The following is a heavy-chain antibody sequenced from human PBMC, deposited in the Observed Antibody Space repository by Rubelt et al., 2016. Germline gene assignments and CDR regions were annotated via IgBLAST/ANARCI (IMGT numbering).Heavy chain of an antibody. CDR3: ARTKYQLLPYDY. D-gene: IGHD2-2*01. J-gene: IGHJ4*02. CDR2: INHSGST. CDR1: GGSFSGYY. Sequence: QVQLQQWGAGLLKPSETLSLTCAVYGGSFSGYYWSWIRQPPGKGLEWIGEINHSGSTNYNPSLKSRVTISGDTSKNQFSLKLSSVTAADTAVYYCARTKYQLLPYDYWGQGTLVTVSS. V-gene: IGHV4-34*01.